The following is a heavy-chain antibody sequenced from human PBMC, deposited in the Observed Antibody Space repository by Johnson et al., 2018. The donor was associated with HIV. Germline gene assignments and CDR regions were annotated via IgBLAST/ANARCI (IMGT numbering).Heavy chain of an antibody. J-gene: IGHJ3*02. CDR3: ASVYYNILTGYYYDAFDI. CDR1: GFTFSDYY. Sequence: QVQLVESGGGLVKPGGSLRLSCAASGFTFSDYYMSWIRQAPGKGLEWVAVISYDGSNEYYSDSVKGRFTISRDNSKNTLYLQMNSLRTEDTAVYYCASVYYNILTGYYYDAFDIWGQGTMVTVSS. V-gene: IGHV3-30*03. D-gene: IGHD3-9*01. CDR2: ISYDGSNE.